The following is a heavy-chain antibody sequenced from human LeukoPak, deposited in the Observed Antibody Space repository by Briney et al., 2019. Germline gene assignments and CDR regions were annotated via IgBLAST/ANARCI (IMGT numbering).Heavy chain of an antibody. CDR2: IYTTSGST. J-gene: IGHJ4*02. CDR1: GGSISSYY. D-gene: IGHD3-22*01. CDR3: ARASYSYDINGWVPFDY. V-gene: IGHV4-4*07. Sequence: SETLSLTCTVSGGSISSYYWSWIRQPAGKGLEWIGRIYTTSGSTNYNPSLKSRVTMSVDTSKNQFSLKLSSVTAADTAVYYCARASYSYDINGWVPFDYWGQGTLVTVSP.